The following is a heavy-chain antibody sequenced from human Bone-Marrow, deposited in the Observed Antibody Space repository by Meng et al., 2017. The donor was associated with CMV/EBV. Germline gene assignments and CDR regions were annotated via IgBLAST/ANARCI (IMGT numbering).Heavy chain of an antibody. J-gene: IGHJ3*02. V-gene: IGHV4-39*07. Sequence: SETLSLTCTVSGGSITNIYYWGWIRQPPGKGLEWIGNIYYSGNTYYNPSLKSRVTIAVDTSKRQVSLKLSSVKAADTAVNYCVRLDPGSGNYGVNAFDIWPRANGHRLL. CDR3: VRLDPGSGNYGVNAFDI. CDR1: GGSITNIYY. CDR2: IYYSGNT. D-gene: IGHD1-7*01.